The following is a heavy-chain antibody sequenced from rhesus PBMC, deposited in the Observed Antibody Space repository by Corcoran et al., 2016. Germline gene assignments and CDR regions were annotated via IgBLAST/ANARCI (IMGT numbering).Heavy chain of an antibody. CDR2: IGCDSIVT. V-gene: IGHV4-127*01. CDR3: ARTGPRGLIDAFDI. J-gene: IGHJ3*01. Sequence: QVQLQESGPGLVKPSETLSLICTVSGYAGSSSYGWSWIRQAPGQGLEWFVFIGCDSIVTYDTPSRRIRDTFLQDTSKAQFSLNLHFMTAADTAVYYCARTGPRGLIDAFDIWGQGLRVTVSS. D-gene: IGHD3-3*01. CDR1: GYAGSSSYG.